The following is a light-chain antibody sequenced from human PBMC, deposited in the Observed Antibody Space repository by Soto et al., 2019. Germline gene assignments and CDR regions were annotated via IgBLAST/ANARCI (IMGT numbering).Light chain of an antibody. CDR1: SSDVGGYNY. CDR3: CSYAGTYTQRV. Sequence: QSALTQPRSVSGSPGQSVTISCTGTSSDVGGYNYVSWYQQHPGKAPKLVIYDVSKRPSGVPDRFSGSKSGNTASLTVSGLHAEDEADYCCCSYAGTYTQRVFGGGTKLTVL. J-gene: IGLJ3*02. CDR2: DVS. V-gene: IGLV2-11*01.